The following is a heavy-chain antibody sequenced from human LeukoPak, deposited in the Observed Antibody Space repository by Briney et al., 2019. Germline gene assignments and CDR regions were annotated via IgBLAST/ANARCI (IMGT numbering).Heavy chain of an antibody. D-gene: IGHD2-2*01. J-gene: IGHJ5*02. CDR2: IYYSGST. Sequence: SETLSLTCTVSGGSISSYYWSWIRQPPGKGLEWIGYIYYSGSTNYNPSLKSRVTISVDTSKNQFSLKLSSVTAADTAVYYCARRVPAPNWFDPWGQGTLVTVSS. CDR1: GGSISSYY. V-gene: IGHV4-59*08. CDR3: ARRVPAPNWFDP.